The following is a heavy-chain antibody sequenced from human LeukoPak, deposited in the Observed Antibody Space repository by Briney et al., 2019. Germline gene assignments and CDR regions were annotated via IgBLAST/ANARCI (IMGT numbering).Heavy chain of an antibody. D-gene: IGHD6-13*01. CDR2: INPNSGGT. V-gene: IGHV1-2*02. J-gene: IGHJ5*02. CDR3: ARDSSWYNSWFDP. Sequence: ASVKVSCKASGYTFTGYYIHWVRQAPGQGLEWMGWINPNSGGTNYAQKFQGRVTMTRDTSISTAYMELSRLRSEDTAVYYCARDSSWYNSWFDPWGQGTLVTVSS. CDR1: GYTFTGYY.